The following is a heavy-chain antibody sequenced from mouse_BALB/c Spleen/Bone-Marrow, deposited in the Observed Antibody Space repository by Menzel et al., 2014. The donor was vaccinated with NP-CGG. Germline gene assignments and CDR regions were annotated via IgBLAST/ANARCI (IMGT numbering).Heavy chain of an antibody. CDR1: RFDFSRYW. CDR3: ARLNYYGNLFV. CDR2: INPDSSTI. J-gene: IGHJ1*01. Sequence: EVQVVESGGGLVQPGGSPKLSCAASRFDFSRYWMSWVRQAPGKGLEWIGEINPDSSTINYTPSLKDKFIISRDNAKNTLYLQMSKVRSEDTALYYCARLNYYGNLFVWGAGTTVTVSS. D-gene: IGHD1-1*01. V-gene: IGHV4-1*02.